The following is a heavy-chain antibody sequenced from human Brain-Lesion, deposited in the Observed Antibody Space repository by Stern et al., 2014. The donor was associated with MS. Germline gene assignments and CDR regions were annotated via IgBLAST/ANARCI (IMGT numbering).Heavy chain of an antibody. CDR2: IYYSGTT. CDR3: ARLVAGFYFDF. V-gene: IGHV4-39*01. Sequence: VQLLESGPGLVKPSETLSLTCTVSGGSISSSNHYWGWIRQPPGKGLEWIGAIYYSGTTSYSPSLKSRVTISVDTSKTQFSLTLSSVTAADTAVYYCARLVAGFYFDFWGPGSPVTVSS. CDR1: GGSISSSNHY. J-gene: IGHJ4*02. D-gene: IGHD6-19*01.